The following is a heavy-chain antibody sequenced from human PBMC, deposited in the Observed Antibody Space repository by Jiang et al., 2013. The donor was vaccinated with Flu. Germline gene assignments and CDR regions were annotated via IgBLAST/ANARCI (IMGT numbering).Heavy chain of an antibody. Sequence: TVSGGSISSSSSYWVWIRQPPGKGLEWVGSIYYAGNTLYNPSLKSRVTISVDTSKDQFSLKVRSVTAADTALYYCARDGRYYEGRLDYWGQGSQVTVSS. J-gene: IGHJ4*02. D-gene: IGHD3-3*01. CDR2: IYYAGNT. V-gene: IGHV4-39*02. CDR3: ARDGRYYEGRLDY. CDR1: GGSISSSSSY.